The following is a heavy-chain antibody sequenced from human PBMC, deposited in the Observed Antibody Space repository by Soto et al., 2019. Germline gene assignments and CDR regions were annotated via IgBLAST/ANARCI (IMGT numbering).Heavy chain of an antibody. Sequence: PGGSLRRSFAASGFTFSSYCLNCVRQAPGKGLEWVANIKQDGSEKYYVDSVKGRFTISRDSAENSVYLQMHSLRAEDTAVYYCAASPDYGPQFDLWGQGSLVTVSS. CDR2: IKQDGSEK. CDR3: AASPDYGPQFDL. V-gene: IGHV3-7*01. J-gene: IGHJ4*02. CDR1: GFTFSSYC. D-gene: IGHD4-17*01.